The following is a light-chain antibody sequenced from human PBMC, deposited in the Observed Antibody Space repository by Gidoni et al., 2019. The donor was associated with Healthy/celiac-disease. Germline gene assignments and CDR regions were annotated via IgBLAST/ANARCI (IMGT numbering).Light chain of an antibody. Sequence: EIVLTQSPATLSLSPGERATLSCRASPSLGTFLVWYQHKPGQAPRLLIYGASTRSTGVPAIFSGAGSGTDFTLTIASLEPEDFAIYYCQQRGRWPLTFGGGTRVEI. CDR2: GAS. CDR1: PSLGTF. V-gene: IGKV3-11*01. CDR3: QQRGRWPLT. J-gene: IGKJ4*01.